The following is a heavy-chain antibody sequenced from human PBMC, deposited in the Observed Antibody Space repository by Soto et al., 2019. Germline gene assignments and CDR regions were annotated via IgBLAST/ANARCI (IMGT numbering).Heavy chain of an antibody. CDR3: ARDRVVVVPAAIRYYYYGMDV. V-gene: IGHV4-31*03. CDR2: IYYSGST. CDR1: GGSISSGGYY. Sequence: SETLSLTCTVSGGSISSGGYYWSWIRQHPGKGLEWIGYIYYSGSTYYNPSLKSRVTISVDTSKNQFSLKLSSVTAADTAVYYCARDRVVVVPAAIRYYYYGMDVWGQGTTVTV. J-gene: IGHJ6*02. D-gene: IGHD2-2*02.